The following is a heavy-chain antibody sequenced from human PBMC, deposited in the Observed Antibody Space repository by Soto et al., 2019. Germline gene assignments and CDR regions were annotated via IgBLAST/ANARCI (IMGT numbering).Heavy chain of an antibody. CDR2: MNHTSGNT. CDR3: ARVTYYYDSSGYHDY. Sequence: DPAKVSCKASGYTFTSYDITWVRQPPGQGLEWMEWMNHTSGNTGYAQKFQGRVTMTRNTSISTAYMELSSLRSEDTAVYYCARVTYYYDSSGYHDYWAQGTLVTVAS. CDR1: GYTFTSYD. J-gene: IGHJ4*02. D-gene: IGHD3-22*01. V-gene: IGHV1-8*01.